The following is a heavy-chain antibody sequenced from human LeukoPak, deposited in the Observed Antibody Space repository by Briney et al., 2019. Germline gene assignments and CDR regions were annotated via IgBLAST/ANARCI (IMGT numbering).Heavy chain of an antibody. V-gene: IGHV1-18*01. CDR3: ARDQSVVVPAALHDY. CDR1: GYTFTSYG. D-gene: IGHD2-2*01. J-gene: IGHJ4*02. Sequence: ASVKVSCKASGYTFTSYGISWVRQAPGQGREWVGWISAYNGNTNYAQKLQGRVTMTTDTSTSTAYMGLRSLRSDDTAVYYCARDQSVVVPAALHDYWGQGTLVTVSS. CDR2: ISAYNGNT.